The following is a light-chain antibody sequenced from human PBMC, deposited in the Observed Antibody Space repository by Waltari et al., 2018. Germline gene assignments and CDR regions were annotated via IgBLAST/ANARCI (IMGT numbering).Light chain of an antibody. J-gene: IGLJ3*02. CDR1: GEYSAYA. CDR2: VNSDGSQ. CDR3: QTWGTGIQV. V-gene: IGLV4-69*01. Sequence: LVLTQSPSASASLGASVKLTCSLPGEYSAYAIAWHQQQPLKGPRYLLTVNSDGSQKKGDGISQRFSGSSSDLDRYLIISLLQSDDEADYFCQTWGTGIQVFGSGTKLTVL.